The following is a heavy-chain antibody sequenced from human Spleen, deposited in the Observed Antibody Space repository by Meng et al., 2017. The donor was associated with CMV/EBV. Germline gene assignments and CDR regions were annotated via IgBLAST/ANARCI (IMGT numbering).Heavy chain of an antibody. CDR3: AREVHDSSGYDAFDI. CDR2: ISGSGART. D-gene: IGHD3-22*01. V-gene: IGHV3-23*01. CDR1: AFTFDNYA. J-gene: IGHJ3*02. Sequence: GESLKISCAASAFTFDNYAMTWVRQAPGKGLEWVSTISGSGARTNYADSVKGRFTISRDNAKNSLYLQMNSLRAEDTAVYYCAREVHDSSGYDAFDIWGQGTMVTVSS.